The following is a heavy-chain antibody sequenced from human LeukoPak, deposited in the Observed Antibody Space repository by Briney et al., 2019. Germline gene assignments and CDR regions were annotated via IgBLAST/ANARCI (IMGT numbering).Heavy chain of an antibody. CDR2: ISAGGAST. J-gene: IGHJ4*02. Sequence: GGSLRLPCAASGFTFSNYATSWVRQAPGKGLEWVSGISAGGASTYYADSVKGRFTISRDNSKNTLYLQMSSLGGADTAVYYCAKDRLGYSGARGFDWWGQGTLVTVSS. CDR1: GFTFSNYA. V-gene: IGHV3-23*01. CDR3: AKDRLGYSGARGFDW. D-gene: IGHD5-12*01.